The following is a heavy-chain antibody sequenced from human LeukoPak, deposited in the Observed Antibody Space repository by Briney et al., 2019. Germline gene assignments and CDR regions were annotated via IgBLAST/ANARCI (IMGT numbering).Heavy chain of an antibody. CDR1: GFSFNGFA. CDR2: ISFDGSKK. Sequence: GRSLRLSCAASGFSFNGFAMRWVRQAPDKGLEWVAVISFDGSKKYYTDSVKGRFTISRDNSEKTVYMHMNSLRAEDTAVYYCARDQYSSGWYQAGYWGQGTLVTVSS. V-gene: IGHV3-30*04. CDR3: ARDQYSSGWYQAGY. D-gene: IGHD6-19*01. J-gene: IGHJ4*02.